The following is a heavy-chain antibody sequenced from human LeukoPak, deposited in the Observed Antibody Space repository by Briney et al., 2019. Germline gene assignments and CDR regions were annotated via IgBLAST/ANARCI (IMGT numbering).Heavy chain of an antibody. V-gene: IGHV4-39*07. J-gene: IGHJ4*02. CDR2: IYYSGST. Sequence: KPSETLSLTCTVSGGSISGSSYYWGWIRQPPGKGLEWIGSIYYSGSTYYNPSLKSRVTISVDTSKNQFSLKLSSVTAADTAVYYCARVKKEGYSYDIDYWGQGTLVTVSS. CDR3: ARVKKEGYSYDIDY. D-gene: IGHD5-18*01. CDR1: GGSISGSSYY.